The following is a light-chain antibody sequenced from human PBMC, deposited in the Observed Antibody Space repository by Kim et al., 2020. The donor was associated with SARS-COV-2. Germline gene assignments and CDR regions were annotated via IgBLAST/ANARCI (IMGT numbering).Light chain of an antibody. CDR1: SSNIGSYD. CDR2: RNN. J-gene: IGLJ3*02. CDR3: SVWDDSLSGRV. Sequence: GQRVTISWSGSSSNIGSYDVHWYQHLPGTAPKLLIYRNNQWPAGIPDRFSGSKSGTSAYLAISGLRSEDEADYYCSVWDDSLSGRVFGGGTQLTVL. V-gene: IGLV1-47*01.